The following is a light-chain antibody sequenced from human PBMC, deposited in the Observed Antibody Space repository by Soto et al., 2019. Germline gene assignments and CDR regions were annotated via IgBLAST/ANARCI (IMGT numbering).Light chain of an antibody. V-gene: IGKV1-5*03. CDR1: QSLNSW. Sequence: DIQMTQSPSTLSASVGDRVTITCRASQSLNSWLVWYQQKPGKVPKLLIYKASRLQGGVPSRFSGSESGTEFTLTISSLQPEDFATYYCQQYSSYPLTFGGGTKVESK. J-gene: IGKJ4*01. CDR3: QQYSSYPLT. CDR2: KAS.